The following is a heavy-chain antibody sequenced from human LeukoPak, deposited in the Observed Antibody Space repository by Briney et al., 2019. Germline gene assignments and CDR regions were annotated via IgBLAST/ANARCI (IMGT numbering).Heavy chain of an antibody. J-gene: IGHJ5*02. Sequence: SETLSLTCTVSGGSISSYYWSWIRQPPGKGLEWIGYIYYSGSTNYNPSLKSRVTISVDTSKNQFSLKLSSVTAADTAVYYCARGRLRVDWFDPWGQGTLVTVSS. CDR3: ARGRLRVDWFDP. CDR2: IYYSGST. V-gene: IGHV4-59*12. CDR1: GGSISSYY.